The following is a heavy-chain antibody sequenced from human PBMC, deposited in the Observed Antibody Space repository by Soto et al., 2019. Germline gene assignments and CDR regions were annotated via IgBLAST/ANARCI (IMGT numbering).Heavy chain of an antibody. J-gene: IGHJ4*02. CDR1: GFSVSSYG. V-gene: IGHV3-30*18. D-gene: IGHD3-22*01. CDR2: ISYDGSHK. Sequence: PGGSLRLSCAAAGFSVSSYGINWVLDPPGKGLEWVALISYDGSHKFYADSVKGRFTLSRDASKGTLYLQMNSLRAEDTAVNYCAKEMFLQTVLDSSSLWSDYWRAGPMGTVS. CDR3: AKEMFLQTVLDSSSLWSDY.